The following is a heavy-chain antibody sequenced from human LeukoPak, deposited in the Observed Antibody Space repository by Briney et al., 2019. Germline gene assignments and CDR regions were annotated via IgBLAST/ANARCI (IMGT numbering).Heavy chain of an antibody. V-gene: IGHV1-46*01. J-gene: IGHJ3*02. CDR1: GGTFISYA. Sequence: ASVKVSCKASGGTFISYAISWVRQAPGQGLEWMGIINPSGGSTSYAQKFQGRVTMTRDTSTSTVYMELSSLRSEDTAVYYCARDRDTYYYDSSGFDIWGQGTMVTVSS. D-gene: IGHD3-22*01. CDR2: INPSGGST. CDR3: ARDRDTYYYDSSGFDI.